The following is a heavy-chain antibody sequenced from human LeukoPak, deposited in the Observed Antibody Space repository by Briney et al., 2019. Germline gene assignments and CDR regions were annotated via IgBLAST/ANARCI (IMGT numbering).Heavy chain of an antibody. CDR3: AKAEGIAVAGNNY. Sequence: GGSLRLSCAASGFTFSDAWMTWVRQAPGKGLEWVSAISGSGGSTYYADSVKGRFTISRDNSKNTLYLQMNSLRAEDTAVYYCAKAEGIAVAGNNYWGQGTLVTVSS. CDR2: ISGSGGST. J-gene: IGHJ4*02. V-gene: IGHV3-23*01. CDR1: GFTFSDAW. D-gene: IGHD6-19*01.